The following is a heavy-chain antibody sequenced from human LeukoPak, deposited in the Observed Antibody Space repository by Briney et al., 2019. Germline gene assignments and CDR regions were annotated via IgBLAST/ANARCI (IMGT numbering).Heavy chain of an antibody. CDR1: GGTFSSYA. CDR2: IIPIFGTA. V-gene: IGHV1-69*01. D-gene: IGHD1-26*01. CDR3: ARSLGAALGGYYYYGMDV. J-gene: IGHJ6*02. Sequence: SVKVSCKASGGTFSSYAISWVRQAPGQGLEWMGGIIPIFGTANYAQKFQGRVTITADESTSTAYMELSSLRSEDTAVYYCARSLGAALGGYYYYGMDVWGQGTTVTVSS.